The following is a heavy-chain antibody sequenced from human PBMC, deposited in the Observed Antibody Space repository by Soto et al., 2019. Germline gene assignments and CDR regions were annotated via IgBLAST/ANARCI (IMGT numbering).Heavy chain of an antibody. D-gene: IGHD3-10*01. V-gene: IGHV1-69*02. CDR3: ATRGSYYNGRYFDY. J-gene: IGHJ4*02. CDR2: IIPILGIA. CDR1: GGTFSSYP. Sequence: ASVKVSCKASGGTFSSYPISWVRQAPGQGLEWMGRIIPILGIANYAQKFQGRVTITADKSTSTAYMELSSLRSEDTAVYYCATRGSYYNGRYFDYWGQGTLVTVSS.